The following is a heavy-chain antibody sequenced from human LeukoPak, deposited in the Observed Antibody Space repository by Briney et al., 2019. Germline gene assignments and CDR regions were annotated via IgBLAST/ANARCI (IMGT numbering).Heavy chain of an antibody. V-gene: IGHV4-59*12. CDR2: IYYSGSA. J-gene: IGHJ6*03. CDR1: GDSIIGYY. CDR3: ARDSYYYYYMDV. Sequence: SETLSLTCIVSGDSIIGYYWSWIRQPPGKGLEWIGYIYYSGSANYSPSLKSRVTLSLDTSKNQFSLRLSSVTAADTAMYYCARDSYYYYYMDVWGRGTTVTVSS.